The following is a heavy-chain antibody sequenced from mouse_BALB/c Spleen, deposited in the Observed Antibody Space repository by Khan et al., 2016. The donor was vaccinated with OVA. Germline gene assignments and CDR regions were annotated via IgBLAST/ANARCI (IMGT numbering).Heavy chain of an antibody. CDR1: GYTFTTYT. V-gene: IGHV1-4*01. Sequence: QVQLQESGAELARPGASVKMSCKASGYTFTTYTIHWVKQRPGQGLEWIGYIIPSNDYTNYNQKFKDRATLTADKSSSTAYMQLSSLTSEDSAVFYCVREVAYYRSDGWFAYWGQGTLVTVSA. J-gene: IGHJ3*01. CDR2: IIPSNDYT. CDR3: VREVAYYRSDGWFAY. D-gene: IGHD2-14*01.